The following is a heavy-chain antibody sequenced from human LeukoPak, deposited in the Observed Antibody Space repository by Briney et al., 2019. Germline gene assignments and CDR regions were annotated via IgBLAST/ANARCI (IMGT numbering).Heavy chain of an antibody. Sequence: SQTLSLTCTVSGGSINSGRYYWSWLRQPAGRGLEWIGHISTSGRTSYSPSLKSRVTISVDTSKNQFSLNMSSVSAADTAVYYCARGLHGYTYGYVPWELYYYMDVWGKGTTVNISS. CDR3: ARGLHGYTYGYVPWELYYYMDV. D-gene: IGHD5-18*01. CDR1: GGSINSGRYY. J-gene: IGHJ6*03. CDR2: ISTSGRT. V-gene: IGHV4-61*09.